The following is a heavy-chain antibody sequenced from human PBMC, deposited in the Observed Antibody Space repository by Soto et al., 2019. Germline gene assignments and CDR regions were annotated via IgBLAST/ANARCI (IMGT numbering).Heavy chain of an antibody. J-gene: IGHJ4*02. CDR1: GFTFSSYA. CDR3: ARDATIGYSSGWYEGNFDY. Sequence: GGSLRLSCAASGFTFSSYAMHWVRQAPGKGLEWVAVISYDGSNKYYADSVKGRFTISRDNSKNTLYLQMNSLRAEDTAVYYCARDATIGYSSGWYEGNFDYWGQGTLVTVSS. CDR2: ISYDGSNK. V-gene: IGHV3-30-3*01. D-gene: IGHD6-19*01.